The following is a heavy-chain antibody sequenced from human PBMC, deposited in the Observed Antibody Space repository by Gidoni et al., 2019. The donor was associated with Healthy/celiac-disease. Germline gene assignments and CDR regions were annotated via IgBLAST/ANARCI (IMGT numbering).Heavy chain of an antibody. CDR3: ARFSVGYYYFDY. CDR1: GGSISSYY. Sequence: QVQLQESGPGLVKPSETLSLTCTVSGGSISSYYWRWIRQPRGKGLEWIGYIYYSGSTNYNPSLKSRVTISVDTSKNQFSLKLSSVTAADTAVYYCARFSVGYYYFDYWGQGTLVTVSA. J-gene: IGHJ4*02. CDR2: IYYSGST. V-gene: IGHV4-59*01. D-gene: IGHD3-10*01.